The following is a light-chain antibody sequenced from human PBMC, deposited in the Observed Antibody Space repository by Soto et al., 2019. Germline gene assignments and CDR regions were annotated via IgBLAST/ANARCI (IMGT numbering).Light chain of an antibody. V-gene: IGLV2-14*01. CDR1: SSDVGANNY. CDR3: SSYTSSNTGV. CDR2: DVT. Sequence: QSALTQPASVSGSPGQSITISCAGTSSDVGANNYVSWYQQHPGRAPKLIIYDVTNRPSGVSVRFSGSKSANTASLTISGLQADDEADYYCSSYTSSNTGVFGGGTKLTVL. J-gene: IGLJ3*02.